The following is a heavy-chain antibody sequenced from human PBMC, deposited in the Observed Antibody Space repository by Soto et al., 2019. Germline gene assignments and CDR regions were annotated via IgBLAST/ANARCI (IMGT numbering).Heavy chain of an antibody. CDR2: LYSGGST. CDR1: GLTVSSNY. Sequence: EVQLVETGGGLIQPGGSLRLCCAASGLTVSSNYMNWVRQAPGKGLEWVSVLYSGGSTHYAGSVKRRFIISRDNSKNTVYLQMNSLRVEDTAIYYCARDRPADERDGFDIWVHGTMVTVSS. V-gene: IGHV3-53*02. CDR3: ARDRPADERDGFDI. J-gene: IGHJ3*02.